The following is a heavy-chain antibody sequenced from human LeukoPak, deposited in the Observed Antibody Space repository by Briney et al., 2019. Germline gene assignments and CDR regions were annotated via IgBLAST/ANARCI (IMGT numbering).Heavy chain of an antibody. Sequence: SETLSLTCTVSGGSISSYYWRWIRQPPGKGLEWIGYIYYSGSTNYNPSLKSRVTISVDTSKNQFSLKLSSVTAADTAVYYCARLTISDSYYYGMDVWGQGTTVTVSS. CDR1: GGSISSYY. CDR2: IYYSGST. J-gene: IGHJ6*02. D-gene: IGHD3-3*01. V-gene: IGHV4-59*08. CDR3: ARLTISDSYYYGMDV.